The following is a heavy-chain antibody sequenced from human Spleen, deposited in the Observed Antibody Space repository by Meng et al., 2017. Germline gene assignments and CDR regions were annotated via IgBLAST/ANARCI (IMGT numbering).Heavy chain of an antibody. CDR1: GYTFTTYG. CDR3: ARDSWGAGTTSYYYYGMDV. Sequence: ASVKVSCKASGYTFTTYGINWVRQAPGQGLEWMGWVSAYSGDTNYAQKFQGRVTMTTDTSTSTAYMELRSLRSDDTAVYYCARDSWGAGTTSYYYYGMDVWGQGTTVTVSS. J-gene: IGHJ6*02. V-gene: IGHV1-18*01. D-gene: IGHD1-7*01. CDR2: VSAYSGDT.